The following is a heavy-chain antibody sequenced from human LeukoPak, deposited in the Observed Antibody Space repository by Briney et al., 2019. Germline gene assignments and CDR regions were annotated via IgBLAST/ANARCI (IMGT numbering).Heavy chain of an antibody. CDR2: TYYRSKWYN. CDR1: GDSVSTNSAA. Sequence: SQTLSLTCAISGDSVSTNSAAWNWIRQSPSRGPEWLGRTYYRSKWYNDYAVSVKSRMSINPDTSKNQFSLHLNSVTLEDTAVYYCAREYSSSFDYWGQGTLVTVSS. D-gene: IGHD6-6*01. V-gene: IGHV6-1*01. CDR3: AREYSSSFDY. J-gene: IGHJ4*02.